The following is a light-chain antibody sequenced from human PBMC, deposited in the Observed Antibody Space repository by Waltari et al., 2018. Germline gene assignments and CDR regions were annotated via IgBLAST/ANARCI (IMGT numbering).Light chain of an antibody. Sequence: DIHMTQSPSSLSALVGDRVTITCQASQDIKQSLNWFHQKPGKAPEVLIFDASNSQTGAPSRFSGSGSGTDFTFTISSLQPEDMGTYYCQQYHSVPLTFGGGTKVEIK. CDR1: QDIKQS. CDR3: QQYHSVPLT. CDR2: DAS. V-gene: IGKV1-33*01. J-gene: IGKJ4*01.